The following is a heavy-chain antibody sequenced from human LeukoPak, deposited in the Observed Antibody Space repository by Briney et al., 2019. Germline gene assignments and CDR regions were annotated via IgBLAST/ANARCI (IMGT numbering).Heavy chain of an antibody. V-gene: IGHV1-69*06. CDR2: IIPIFGTA. J-gene: IGHJ4*02. CDR3: ARGNDSRDPPHFDY. CDR1: GGTFSSYA. Sequence: SVKVSCKASGGTFSSYAISWVRQAPGQGLEWMGGIIPIFGTANYAQKFRGRVTITADKSTRTAYMELSSLRSEDTAVYYCARGNDSRDPPHFDYWGQGTLVTVSS. D-gene: IGHD3-16*01.